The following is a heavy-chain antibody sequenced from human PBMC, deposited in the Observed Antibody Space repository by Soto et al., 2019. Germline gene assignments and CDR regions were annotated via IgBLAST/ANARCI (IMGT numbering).Heavy chain of an antibody. D-gene: IGHD2-2*01. Sequence: SVKVSCKASGGTFSSYAISWVRQAPGQGLEWMGGIIPIFGTANYAQKFQGRVTITADESTSTAYVELSSLRSEDTAVYYCARDYLGYCSSTSCHGWFDPWGQGTLVTVSS. V-gene: IGHV1-69*13. J-gene: IGHJ5*02. CDR3: ARDYLGYCSSTSCHGWFDP. CDR1: GGTFSSYA. CDR2: IIPIFGTA.